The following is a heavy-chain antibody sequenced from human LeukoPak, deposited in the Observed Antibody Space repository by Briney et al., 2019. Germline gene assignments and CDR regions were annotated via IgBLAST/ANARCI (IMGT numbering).Heavy chain of an antibody. J-gene: IGHJ3*02. CDR3: ATGYSSSWYYAFDI. CDR2: INPNSGGT. Sequence: GASVKVSCKASGYTFTGYYMHWVRQAPGQGLEWMGWINPNSGGTNYAQKFQGWVTMTRDTSISTAYMELSRLRSDDTAVYYCATGYSSSWYYAFDIWGQGTMVTVSS. CDR1: GYTFTGYY. V-gene: IGHV1-2*04. D-gene: IGHD6-13*01.